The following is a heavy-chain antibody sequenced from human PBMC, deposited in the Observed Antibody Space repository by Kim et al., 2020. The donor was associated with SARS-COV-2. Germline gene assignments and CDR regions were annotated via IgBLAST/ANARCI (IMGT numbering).Heavy chain of an antibody. Sequence: SETLSLTCTVSGGSISSGGYYWSWIRQHPGKGLEWIGYIYYSGSTYYNPSLKSRVTISVDTSKNQFSLKLSSVTAADTAVYYCARDTKSYSSSSGSDYWGRGNLVTVSS. V-gene: IGHV4-31*03. J-gene: IGHJ4*02. CDR1: GGSISSGGYY. CDR2: IYYSGST. CDR3: ARDTKSYSSSSGSDY. D-gene: IGHD6-6*01.